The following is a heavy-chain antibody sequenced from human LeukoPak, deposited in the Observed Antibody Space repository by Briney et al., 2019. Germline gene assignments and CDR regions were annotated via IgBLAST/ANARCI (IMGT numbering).Heavy chain of an antibody. Sequence: GGSLRLSCAASGFTVSSSFIYWVRRAPGKGLVWVSRIASDGSSTTYADSVKGRFSISRDNAKNTLYLQMNSLRAEDTAVYYCASGAEGYVFDPWGQGTLVTVSS. D-gene: IGHD5-12*01. CDR2: IASDGSST. J-gene: IGHJ5*02. V-gene: IGHV3-74*01. CDR1: GFTVSSSF. CDR3: ASGAEGYVFDP.